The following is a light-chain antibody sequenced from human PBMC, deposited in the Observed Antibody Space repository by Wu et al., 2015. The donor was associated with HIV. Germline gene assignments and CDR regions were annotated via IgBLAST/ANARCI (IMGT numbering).Light chain of an antibody. J-gene: IGKJ3*01. CDR3: QQYNNWPKT. Sequence: KVMTQSPATLSISPGERATLSCRASQSVSSNLAWYQQKPGQAPRLLIYGASTRATGIPARFSGSGSGTEFTLTISSLQSEDFAVYYCQQYNNWPKTFGPGTKVDIK. V-gene: IGKV3-15*01. CDR2: GAS. CDR1: QSVSSN.